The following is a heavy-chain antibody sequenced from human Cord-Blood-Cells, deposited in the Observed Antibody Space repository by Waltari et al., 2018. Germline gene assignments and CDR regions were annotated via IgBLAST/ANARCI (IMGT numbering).Heavy chain of an antibody. CDR1: GGSISSSSYY. V-gene: IGHV4-39*01. CDR3: ARQGLNWHLDY. Sequence: QLQLQESGPGLVKPSETLSLTCTVSGGSISSSSYYWGWIRQPPGKGLEWIGSIYYSGRTYDNPSLKSRVTISVDTSKNQFSLKLSSVTAADTAVYYCARQGLNWHLDYWGQGTLVTVSS. CDR2: IYYSGRT. D-gene: IGHD1-1*01. J-gene: IGHJ4*02.